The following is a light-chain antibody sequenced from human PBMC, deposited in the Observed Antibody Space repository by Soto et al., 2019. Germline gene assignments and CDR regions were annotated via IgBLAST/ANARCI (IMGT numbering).Light chain of an antibody. CDR1: SSDVGGHDY. CDR3: CSYAGSYTFV. J-gene: IGLJ1*01. CDR2: DVT. Sequence: QSALTQPRSVSGSPGQSVTISCTGTSSDVGGHDYVSWYQQHPGKAPKLIIYDVTKRPSGVPDRFSGSKSGNTASLTISGLQAEDEADYYCCSYAGSYTFVFGTGTKLTVL. V-gene: IGLV2-11*01.